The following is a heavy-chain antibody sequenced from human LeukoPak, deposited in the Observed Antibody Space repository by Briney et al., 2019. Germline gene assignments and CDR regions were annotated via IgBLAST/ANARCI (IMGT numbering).Heavy chain of an antibody. CDR1: GFTFRSYA. CDR2: TGGRGDNT. V-gene: IGHV3-23*01. CDR3: AKDDTSGYYPPSSDY. Sequence: GGSLRLSCAASGFTFRSYAMSWVRQAPGKGLEWVSSTGGRGDNTYYADSVKGRFTISRDNSKRTLYLQMNSLRVEDTAVYYCAKDDTSGYYPPSSDYWGQGTLVTVSS. D-gene: IGHD3-22*01. J-gene: IGHJ4*02.